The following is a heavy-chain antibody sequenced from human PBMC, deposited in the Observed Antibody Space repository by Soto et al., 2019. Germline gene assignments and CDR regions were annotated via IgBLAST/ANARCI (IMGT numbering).Heavy chain of an antibody. J-gene: IGHJ5*02. CDR3: AIGNPDWFDP. CDR2: IYRGGIT. V-gene: IGHV4-38-2*01. CDR1: GYSISSCLY. D-gene: IGHD1-1*01. Sequence: SETLSLTCAVSGYSISSCLYCGWIRQPPGRGLEWIGTIYRGGITYYNPSLKSRVTISIDTSKNHFSLRLSSVTATDTAVYFCAIGNPDWFDPWGQGTLVTVSS.